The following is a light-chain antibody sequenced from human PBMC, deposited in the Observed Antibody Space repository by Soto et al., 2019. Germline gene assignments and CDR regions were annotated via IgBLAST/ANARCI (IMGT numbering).Light chain of an antibody. CDR2: GAS. J-gene: IGKJ3*01. CDR1: QNIRSS. Sequence: EVVMTQSPASLSASPGERVTLSCRASQNIRSSLAWYQQRPGQAPRLLIYGASSRATGIPDRFSGSGSGTDFTLTISRLEPEDFAVYYCQQYGSSLFTFGPGTKVDIK. CDR3: QQYGSSLFT. V-gene: IGKV3-20*01.